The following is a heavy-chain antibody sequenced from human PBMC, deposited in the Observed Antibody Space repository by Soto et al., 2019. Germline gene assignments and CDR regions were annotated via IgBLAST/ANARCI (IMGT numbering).Heavy chain of an antibody. D-gene: IGHD2-21*02. CDR3: ARGGVTATRGHYYGMDV. CDR2: IYYSGST. Sequence: KTSETLSLTCTVSGGSISSYYWSWIRQPPGKGLEWIGYIYYSGSTNYNPSLKSRVTISVDTSKNQFSLKLSSVTAADTAVYYCARGGVTATRGHYYGMDVWGQGTTVTVSS. V-gene: IGHV4-59*01. J-gene: IGHJ6*02. CDR1: GGSISSYY.